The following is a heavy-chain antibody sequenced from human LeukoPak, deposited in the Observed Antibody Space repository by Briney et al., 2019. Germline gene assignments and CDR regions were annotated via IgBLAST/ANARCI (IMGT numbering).Heavy chain of an antibody. Sequence: GGSLRLSCAASGFTFSNYWMHWVRQAPGKGLVWVSLINSDGSSTNYADSVKGRFTISRDNAKNTLYLQMNSLRAEDTAVYYCARDYGDAFDVWGQGTMVTASS. D-gene: IGHD4-17*01. CDR1: GFTFSNYW. CDR3: ARDYGDAFDV. V-gene: IGHV3-74*01. J-gene: IGHJ3*01. CDR2: INSDGSST.